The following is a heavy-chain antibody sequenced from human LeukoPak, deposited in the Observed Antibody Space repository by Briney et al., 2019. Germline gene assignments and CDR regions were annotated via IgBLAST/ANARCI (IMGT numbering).Heavy chain of an antibody. J-gene: IGHJ4*02. CDR2: IYYSGGT. CDR1: DGSISSNSYY. V-gene: IGHV4-39*01. Sequence: SETLSLTCTVPDGSISSNSYYWGWIRQPPGKGLEWIGSIYYSGGTYYGPSLQSRVTISVDTSKHQFSLNMRSVTAADTAVYYCARGPYGDYVFEYWGQGTLVTVSS. D-gene: IGHD4-17*01. CDR3: ARGPYGDYVFEY.